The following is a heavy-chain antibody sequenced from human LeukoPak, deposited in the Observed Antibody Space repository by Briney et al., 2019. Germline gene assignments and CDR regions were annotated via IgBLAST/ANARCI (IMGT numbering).Heavy chain of an antibody. V-gene: IGHV1-18*01. J-gene: IGHJ4*02. CDR3: ARGFKYRRLPYDY. D-gene: IGHD2-2*01. Sequence: GASLKVSCKASGYTFTSYGISWVREAPGQPLEWMGWINAYNGNTNYAQKLQGRVTMTTDTSTSTAYMELRSLRADDTAVYYCARGFKYRRLPYDYWGQVTLVTVAS. CDR2: INAYNGNT. CDR1: GYTFTSYG.